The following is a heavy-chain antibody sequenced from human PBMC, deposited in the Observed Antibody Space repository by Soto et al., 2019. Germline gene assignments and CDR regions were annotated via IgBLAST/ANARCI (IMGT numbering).Heavy chain of an antibody. V-gene: IGHV1-2*04. CDR1: GYTFTGYY. CDR2: INPNSGGT. J-gene: IGHJ6*03. CDR3: ARGGIAVDGTGYYYYYMDV. D-gene: IGHD6-13*01. Sequence: ASVKVSCKASGYTFTGYYMHWVRQAPGQGLEWMGWINPNSGGTNYAQKFQGWVTMTRDTSISTAYMELSRLRSDDTAVYYCARGGIAVDGTGYYYYYMDVWGKXTTVTVS.